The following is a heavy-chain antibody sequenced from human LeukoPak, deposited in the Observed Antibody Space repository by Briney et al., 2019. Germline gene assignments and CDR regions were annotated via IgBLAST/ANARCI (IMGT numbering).Heavy chain of an antibody. CDR3: ARVRYYYGSSFDY. D-gene: IGHD3-10*01. CDR2: IYHSGST. V-gene: IGHV4-34*01. J-gene: IGHJ4*02. CDR1: GGSFSGYY. Sequence: PSETLSLTCAVYGGSFSGYYWSWIRQPPGKGLEWIGEIYHSGSTNYNPSLKSRVTISVDKSKNQFSLKLSSVTAADTAVYYCARVRYYYGSSFDYWGQGTLVTVSS.